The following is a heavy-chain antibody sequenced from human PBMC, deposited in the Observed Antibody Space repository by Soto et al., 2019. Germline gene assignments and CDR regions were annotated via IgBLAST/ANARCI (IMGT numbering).Heavy chain of an antibody. V-gene: IGHV1-8*01. J-gene: IGHJ4*02. Sequence: ASVNVSCQPSGYSFTSRYINWVRQTTGQGLEWMGWMQPSSGRTGYAQKFQGRVTMTRDTSINTAYMELSSLTSDDTAFYYCARGVTAGVDYWGQGTLVTVSS. D-gene: IGHD1-26*01. CDR2: MQPSSGRT. CDR1: GYSFTSRY. CDR3: ARGVTAGVDY.